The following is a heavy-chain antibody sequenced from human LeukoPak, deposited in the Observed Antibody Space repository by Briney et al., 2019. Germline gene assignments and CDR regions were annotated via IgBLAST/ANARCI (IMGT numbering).Heavy chain of an antibody. CDR3: AKDWYCSGGSCYQDY. D-gene: IGHD2-15*01. J-gene: IGHJ4*02. V-gene: IGHV3-23*01. CDR2: ISGSGGST. Sequence: GTLRLSCAASGFTFSSYGMSWVRQAPGKGLEWVSAISGSGGSTYYADSVKGRFTISRDNSKNTLYLQMNSLRAEDTAVYYCAKDWYCSGGSCYQDYWGQGTLVTVSS. CDR1: GFTFSSYG.